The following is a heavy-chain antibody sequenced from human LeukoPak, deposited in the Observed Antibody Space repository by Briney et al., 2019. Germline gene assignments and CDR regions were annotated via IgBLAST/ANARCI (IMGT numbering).Heavy chain of an antibody. Sequence: PGESLKISCKGSGYTFTNYWIGWVRQIPGKGLEWMGIIYPGDSDTRYSPSLQGHVIISADKSITTAFLQWSSLQASDTAIYYCARARMIAAAGAFDIWGQGTMVTVSS. J-gene: IGHJ3*02. CDR3: ARARMIAAAGAFDI. CDR2: IYPGDSDT. V-gene: IGHV5-51*01. D-gene: IGHD6-13*01. CDR1: GYTFTNYW.